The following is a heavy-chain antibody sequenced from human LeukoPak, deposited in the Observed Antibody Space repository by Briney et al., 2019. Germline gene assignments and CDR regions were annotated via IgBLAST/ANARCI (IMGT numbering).Heavy chain of an antibody. CDR2: IYYSGST. CDR3: ARVKSWRSRGGDIVVAFDY. V-gene: IGHV4-59*01. D-gene: IGHD3-22*01. Sequence: PSETLSLTCTVSGGSISSYYWSWIRQPPGKGLEWIGDIYYSGSTNYNPSLKSRVTISVDTSKNQFSLKLSSVTAADTAVYYCARVKSWRSRGGDIVVAFDYWGQGTLVTVSS. J-gene: IGHJ4*02. CDR1: GGSISSYY.